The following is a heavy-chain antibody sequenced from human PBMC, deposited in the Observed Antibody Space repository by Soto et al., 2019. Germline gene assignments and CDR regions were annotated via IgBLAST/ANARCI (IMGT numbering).Heavy chain of an antibody. CDR2: IFYSGGT. CDR3: ARQASGYSYGRFDP. CDR1: GGSILDSTYY. D-gene: IGHD3-22*01. J-gene: IGHJ5*02. V-gene: IGHV4-39*01. Sequence: QLLLQESGPGLVKPSETLSLTCTVSGGSILDSTYYWAWIRHPPGQGLEWIGTIFYSGGTFYPPPLKSRVTMSLPTSNTPFSLQLSPLTAADTAVYYCARQASGYSYGRFDPWGQGTLVSVSS.